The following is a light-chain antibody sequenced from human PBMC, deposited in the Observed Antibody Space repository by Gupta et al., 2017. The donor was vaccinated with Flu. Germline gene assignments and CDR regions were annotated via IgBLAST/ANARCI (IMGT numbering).Light chain of an antibody. CDR3: ASYTTTSTWV. Sequence: QSALTQPASVSGSPGQSITISCTGTSSDVGGYNYVSWYQQQPGKAPKLMMYEVTDRHSGVSNRCSGSKSGNTASLAISGLQAEDEADYVCASYTTTSTWVFGGGTKLSVL. CDR2: EVT. V-gene: IGLV2-14*01. J-gene: IGLJ3*02. CDR1: SSDVGGYNY.